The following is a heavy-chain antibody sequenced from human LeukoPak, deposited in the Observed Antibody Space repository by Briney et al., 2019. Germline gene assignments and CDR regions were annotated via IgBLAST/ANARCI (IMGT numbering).Heavy chain of an antibody. D-gene: IGHD4-17*01. CDR2: IYYSGST. J-gene: IGHJ4*02. Sequence: SETLSLTRTVSGGSISSSSYYWGWIRQPPGKGLEWIGSIYYSGSTYYNPSLKSRVTISVDTSKNQFSLKLSSVTAADTAVYYCNADYGGYWGQGTLVTVSS. CDR1: GGSISSSSYY. V-gene: IGHV4-39*01. CDR3: NADYGGY.